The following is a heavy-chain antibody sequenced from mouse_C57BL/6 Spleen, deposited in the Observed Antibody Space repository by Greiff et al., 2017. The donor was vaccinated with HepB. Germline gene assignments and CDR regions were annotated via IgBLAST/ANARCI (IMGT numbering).Heavy chain of an antibody. V-gene: IGHV1-80*01. D-gene: IGHD1-1*01. CDR1: GYAFSSYW. Sequence: VQLQQSGAELVKPGASVKISCKASGYAFSSYWMNWVKQRPGKGLEWIGQIYPGDGDTNYNGKFKGKATLTADKSSSTAYMQLSSLTYEDSAVYFCARWVYYGSSYDYFDYWGQGTTLTVSS. CDR3: ARWVYYGSSYDYFDY. CDR2: IYPGDGDT. J-gene: IGHJ2*01.